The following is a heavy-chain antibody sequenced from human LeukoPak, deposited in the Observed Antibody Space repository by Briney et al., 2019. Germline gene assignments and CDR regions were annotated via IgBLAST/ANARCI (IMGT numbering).Heavy chain of an antibody. CDR3: AREDPWSALKS. Sequence: GASVKVSCKASGGTFSSYLISWVRQAPGQGLEWMGGIIPIIGTADYTQKFQDRVTITADDSTTTAYMELRSLRSDDTAVYYCAREDPWSALKSWGQGTLVTVSS. D-gene: IGHD4/OR15-4a*01. J-gene: IGHJ5*02. CDR1: GGTFSSYL. CDR2: IIPIIGTA. V-gene: IGHV1-69*13.